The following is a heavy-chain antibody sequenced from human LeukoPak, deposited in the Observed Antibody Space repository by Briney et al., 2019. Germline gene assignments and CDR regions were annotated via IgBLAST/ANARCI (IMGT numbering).Heavy chain of an antibody. J-gene: IGHJ3*02. Sequence: PGGSLRLSCVGSGFTFSNYLMNWVRQAPGKGLEWVSFISSTGGTIYYADSVKGRFTVSRDNAKKSLLLQMNSLRAEDTALYYCARGYSRAAFDIWGQGTMVTVSS. D-gene: IGHD2-15*01. V-gene: IGHV3-48*01. CDR3: ARGYSRAAFDI. CDR1: GFTFSNYL. CDR2: ISSTGGTI.